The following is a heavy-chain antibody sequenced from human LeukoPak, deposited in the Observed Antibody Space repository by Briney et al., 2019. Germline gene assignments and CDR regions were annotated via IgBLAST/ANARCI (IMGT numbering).Heavy chain of an antibody. J-gene: IGHJ4*02. Sequence: GRSLRLSCAVSGFSFNSYPMHWVRQAPGKGLEWVAVISIGGTKQYYPDSVRGRFTISRDDSKNMVFLQMNSLRPDDTAVYYCARGLHGDYYDYWGQGTLVTVSS. CDR2: ISIGGTKQ. CDR3: ARGLHGDYYDY. CDR1: GFSFNSYP. D-gene: IGHD3-16*01. V-gene: IGHV3-30*04.